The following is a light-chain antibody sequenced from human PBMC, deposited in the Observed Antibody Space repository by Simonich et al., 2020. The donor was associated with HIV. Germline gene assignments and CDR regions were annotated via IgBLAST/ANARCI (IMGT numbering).Light chain of an antibody. Sequence: QSALTQPRSVSGSPGQSVTISCTGTISDVGGNNYVSWYQQNPGKAPKLMIYEGSKRPSGVPDRFSGSKSGNTASLTISGLQAEDEADYYCCSYAGRYTYVFGTGTKVTVL. CDR1: ISDVGGNNY. J-gene: IGLJ1*01. CDR2: EGS. CDR3: CSYAGRYTYV. V-gene: IGLV2-11*01.